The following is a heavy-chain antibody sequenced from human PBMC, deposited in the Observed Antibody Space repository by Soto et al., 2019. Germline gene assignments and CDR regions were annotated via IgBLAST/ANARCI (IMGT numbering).Heavy chain of an antibody. CDR3: ARGGKGHYYDSSGYYPFDY. Sequence: QVQLVQSGAEVKKPGSSVKVSCKASGGTFSSYAISWVRQAPGQGLEWMGGIIPIFGTANYAQKFQGRVTITADKSTSTAYMELSSLRSEDTAVYYCARGGKGHYYDSSGYYPFDYWGQGTLVTVSS. CDR1: GGTFSSYA. V-gene: IGHV1-69*06. CDR2: IIPIFGTA. J-gene: IGHJ4*02. D-gene: IGHD3-22*01.